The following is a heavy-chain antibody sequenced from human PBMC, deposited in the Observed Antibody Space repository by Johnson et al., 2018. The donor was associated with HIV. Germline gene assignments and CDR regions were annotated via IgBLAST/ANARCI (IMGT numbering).Heavy chain of an antibody. CDR2: ISYDGSNK. D-gene: IGHD6-19*01. CDR3: ARGSGQWLAAGLIQGTAFDI. Sequence: QVQLVESGGGVVRPGGSLRLSCAASGFTFSSYGMHWVRQAPGKGLEWVAVISYDGSNKYYAASVKGRFTISRDNSKNTLYLQMGSLRADDMAVYYCARGSGQWLAAGLIQGTAFDIWGQGTMVTVSS. V-gene: IGHV3-30*19. J-gene: IGHJ3*02. CDR1: GFTFSSYG.